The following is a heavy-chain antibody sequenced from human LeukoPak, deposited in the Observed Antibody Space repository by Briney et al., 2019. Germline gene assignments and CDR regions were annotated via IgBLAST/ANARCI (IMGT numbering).Heavy chain of an antibody. CDR1: GYTFTSYD. Sequence: GASVKVSCKASGYTFTSYDINWVRQATGQGLEWMGGIIPIFGTANYAQKFQGRVTITTDEFTSTAYMELSSLRSEDTPVYYCARLIGSETRWLSRREWFDPWGQGTLVTVSS. V-gene: IGHV1-69*05. J-gene: IGHJ5*02. CDR3: ARLIGSETRWLSRREWFDP. D-gene: IGHD3-10*01. CDR2: IIPIFGTA.